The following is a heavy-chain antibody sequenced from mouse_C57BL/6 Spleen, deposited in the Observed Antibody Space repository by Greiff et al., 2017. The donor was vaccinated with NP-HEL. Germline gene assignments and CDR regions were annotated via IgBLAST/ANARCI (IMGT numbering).Heavy chain of an antibody. V-gene: IGHV1-82*01. CDR2: IYPGDGDT. Sequence: QVQLQQSGPELVKPGASVKISCKASGYAFSSSWMNWVKQRPGKGLEWIGRIYPGDGDTNYNGKFKGKATLTADKSSSTAYMQLSSLTSEDSAVYFCAEPYGLDVWGTGTTVTVSS. CDR3: AEPYGLDV. J-gene: IGHJ1*03. CDR1: GYAFSSSW. D-gene: IGHD1-1*01.